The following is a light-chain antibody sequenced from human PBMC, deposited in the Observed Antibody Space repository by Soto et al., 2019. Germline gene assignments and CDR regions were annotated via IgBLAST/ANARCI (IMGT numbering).Light chain of an antibody. CDR1: QDISEY. V-gene: IGKV1-33*01. CDR2: DVS. Sequence: DLQMTQSPSSLSASVGDRVTITCQASQDISEYLNWYQQKPGKAPKLLMYDVSNLETGVPSRFSGSGSGTDFTLTISSLQPEDIATYYCQHYDNLLIFTFGPGTTVDIK. J-gene: IGKJ3*01. CDR3: QHYDNLLIFT.